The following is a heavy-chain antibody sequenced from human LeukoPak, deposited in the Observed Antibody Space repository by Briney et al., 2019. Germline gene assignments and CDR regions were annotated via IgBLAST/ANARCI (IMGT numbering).Heavy chain of an antibody. CDR2: TYYSGST. J-gene: IGHJ3*02. CDR1: GGSVSSGSYY. Sequence: PSETLSLTCTVSGGSVSSGSYYWSWIRQPPGKGLEWIGYTYYSGSTNYNPSLKSRVTISVDTSKNQFSLKLSSVTAADTAVYYCARGVATFANGGYEEIGDAFDIWGQGTMVTVSS. D-gene: IGHD5-12*01. CDR3: ARGVATFANGGYEEIGDAFDI. V-gene: IGHV4-61*01.